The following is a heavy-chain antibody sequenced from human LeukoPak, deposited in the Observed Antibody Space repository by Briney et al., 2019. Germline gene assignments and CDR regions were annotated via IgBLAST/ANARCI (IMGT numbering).Heavy chain of an antibody. CDR3: ASSMVRGKDYYYYYMDV. D-gene: IGHD3-10*01. CDR2: INAGNGNT. Sequence: ASVKVSCKASGYTFTSYAMHWVRQAPGQRLEWMGWINAGNGNTKYSQKFRGRVTITRDTSASTAYMELSSLRSEDTAVYYCASSMVRGKDYYYYYMDVWGKGTTVTVSS. J-gene: IGHJ6*03. V-gene: IGHV1-3*01. CDR1: GYTFTSYA.